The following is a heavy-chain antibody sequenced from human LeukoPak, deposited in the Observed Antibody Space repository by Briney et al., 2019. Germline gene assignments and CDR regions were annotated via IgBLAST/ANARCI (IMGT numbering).Heavy chain of an antibody. Sequence: ASVKVSCKASGYTFTTDAMNWVRQAPGQGLEWMGWINTNTGIPTYAQGSTGRFVFSLDTSVTTAYLQISSLKAEDTAVYYCARGEYFDPWGQGTLVTVSS. V-gene: IGHV7-4-1*02. CDR1: GYTFTTDA. CDR3: ARGEYFDP. J-gene: IGHJ5*02. CDR2: INTNTGIP. D-gene: IGHD2/OR15-2a*01.